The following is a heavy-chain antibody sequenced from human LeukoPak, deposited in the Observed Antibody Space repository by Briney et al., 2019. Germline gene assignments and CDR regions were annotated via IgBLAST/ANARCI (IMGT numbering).Heavy chain of an antibody. CDR2: ISYDGSNK. CDR3: AKSYDSSGYYETGYFDY. Sequence: GGSLRLSCAASGFTFSSYGMRWVRQAPGKGLEWVAVISYDGSNKYYADSVKGRFTISRDNSKNTLYLQMNSLRAEDTAVYYCAKSYDSSGYYETGYFDYWGQGTLVTVSS. D-gene: IGHD3-22*01. CDR1: GFTFSSYG. J-gene: IGHJ4*02. V-gene: IGHV3-30*18.